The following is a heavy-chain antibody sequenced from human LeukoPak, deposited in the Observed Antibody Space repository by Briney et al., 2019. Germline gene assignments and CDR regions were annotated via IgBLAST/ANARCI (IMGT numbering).Heavy chain of an antibody. Sequence: SETLSLTCAVYGGSFSGYYWSWIRQPPGKGLEWIGEINHSGSTNYNPSLKSRVTISVDTSKNQFSLKLSSVTAADTAVYYCARGGDYGDYCDYWGQGTLVTVSS. J-gene: IGHJ4*02. CDR1: GGSFSGYY. V-gene: IGHV4-34*01. CDR3: ARGGDYGDYCDY. CDR2: INHSGST. D-gene: IGHD4-17*01.